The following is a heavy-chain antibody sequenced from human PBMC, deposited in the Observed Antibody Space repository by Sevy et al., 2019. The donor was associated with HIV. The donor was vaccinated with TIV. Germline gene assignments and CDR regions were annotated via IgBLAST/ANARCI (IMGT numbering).Heavy chain of an antibody. Sequence: GGSLRLSCAASGFTLSRTGMIWVRQAPGKGLEWVSGISGSCFSTNYADSVKGRFTISRDNSKNTLYLQMNSLRGEDTAVYYCAKDPDDTYDYGEHSDYWGQGTLVTVSS. CDR3: AKDPDDTYDYGEHSDY. J-gene: IGHJ4*02. V-gene: IGHV3-23*01. CDR1: GFTLSRTG. D-gene: IGHD4-17*01. CDR2: ISGSCFST.